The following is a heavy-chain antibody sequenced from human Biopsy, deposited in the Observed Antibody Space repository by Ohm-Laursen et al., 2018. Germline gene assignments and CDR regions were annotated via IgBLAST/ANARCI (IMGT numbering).Heavy chain of an antibody. V-gene: IGHV4-61*01. Sequence: SETLSLTCTVSGASVSSGSYDWSWIRQPPGKGLEWIGNIYNDVSTKYNPSLRSRVTISADKSTNQFSLKLRSVTAADTAVYYCARGYAGLYEAFDFWSQGTVVTVAS. D-gene: IGHD5-18*01. CDR1: GASVSSGSYD. CDR3: ARGYAGLYEAFDF. J-gene: IGHJ3*01. CDR2: IYNDVST.